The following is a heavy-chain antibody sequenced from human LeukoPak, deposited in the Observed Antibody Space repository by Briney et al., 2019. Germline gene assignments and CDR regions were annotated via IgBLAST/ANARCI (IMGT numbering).Heavy chain of an antibody. CDR2: ISRNSGSI. CDR1: GFTFDDYA. CDR3: AHSGGQGAFDI. V-gene: IGHV3-9*03. J-gene: IGHJ3*02. Sequence: GGSLRLSCAASGFTFDDYAMHWVRQTPGKGLEWVSGISRNSGSIGYADSVKGRFTISRDNAKNSLYLQINSLRPDDMALYYCAHSGGQGAFDIWGQGTMVTVS. D-gene: IGHD6-19*01.